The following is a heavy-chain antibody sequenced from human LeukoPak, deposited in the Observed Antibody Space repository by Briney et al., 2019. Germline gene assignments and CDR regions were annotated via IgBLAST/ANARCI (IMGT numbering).Heavy chain of an antibody. CDR3: AKGIVGATRKINFFDY. Sequence: GGSLRLSCAASGFTFSDYYMSWIRQAPGKGLEWVSAISGSGGSTYYADSVKGRFTISRDNSKNTLYLQMNSLRAEDTAVYYCAKGIVGATRKINFFDYWGQGTLVTVSS. CDR2: ISGSGGST. D-gene: IGHD1-26*01. CDR1: GFTFSDYY. J-gene: IGHJ4*02. V-gene: IGHV3-23*01.